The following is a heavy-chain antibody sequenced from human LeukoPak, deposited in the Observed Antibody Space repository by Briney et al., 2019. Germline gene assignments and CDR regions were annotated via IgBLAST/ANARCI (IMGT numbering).Heavy chain of an antibody. V-gene: IGHV1-18*01. CDR2: ISAYNGNT. CDR1: GYTFTSYG. J-gene: IGHJ4*02. D-gene: IGHD4-23*01. Sequence: ASVKVSCKASGYTFTSYGISWVRQAPGQGLEWMGWISAYNGNTNYAQKLQGRVTMTTDTSTSTAYMELRSLRSDDTAVYYCARDRSHLMTTVVTPPAFDYWGQGTLVTVSS. CDR3: ARDRSHLMTTVVTPPAFDY.